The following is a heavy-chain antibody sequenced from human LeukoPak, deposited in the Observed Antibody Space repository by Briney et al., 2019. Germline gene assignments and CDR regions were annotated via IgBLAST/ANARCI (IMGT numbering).Heavy chain of an antibody. J-gene: IGHJ4*02. CDR3: ARAKEGFSGFDYLFDY. Sequence: GRSLRLSCAASGFTFSTYAMHWVRQAPGKGLEWVALFSYDGSTKYYADSVKGRFTIFRDNSKKSLYLQMNSLRAEDTAVYYCARAKEGFSGFDYLFDYWGQGTLVTVSS. D-gene: IGHD5-12*01. V-gene: IGHV3-30-3*01. CDR2: FSYDGSTK. CDR1: GFTFSTYA.